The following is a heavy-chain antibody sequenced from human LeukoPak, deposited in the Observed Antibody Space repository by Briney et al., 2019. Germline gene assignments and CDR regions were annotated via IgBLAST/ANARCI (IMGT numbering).Heavy chain of an antibody. CDR2: IRYDGSTK. J-gene: IGHJ4*02. CDR1: GFTFSSYG. Sequence: GRSLRLSCTASGFTFSSYGMHWVRQAPGKGLEWVAFIRYDGSTKYYADSVKGRFTISRDNSKNTLYLQMNSLSAEDTALYFCVKGYCTGTSCYTGLDYWGQGTLVTVSS. D-gene: IGHD2-2*02. V-gene: IGHV3-30*02. CDR3: VKGYCTGTSCYTGLDY.